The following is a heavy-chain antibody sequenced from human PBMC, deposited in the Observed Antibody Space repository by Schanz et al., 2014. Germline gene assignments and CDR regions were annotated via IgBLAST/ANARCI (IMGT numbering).Heavy chain of an antibody. D-gene: IGHD2-15*01. V-gene: IGHV3-23*04. Sequence: EVQLVESGGDLVQPGGSQRLSCVASGFTFSTYAMSWARQTPGKELEWVSSITTGGNTYYRDSVKGRFIVSRDNSKNTLYLEMNRLRVDHTAVYYCSKDKQGSRSDDSWGQGTVVTVSS. J-gene: IGHJ5*01. CDR3: SKDKQGSRSDDS. CDR1: GFTFSTYA. CDR2: ITTGGNT.